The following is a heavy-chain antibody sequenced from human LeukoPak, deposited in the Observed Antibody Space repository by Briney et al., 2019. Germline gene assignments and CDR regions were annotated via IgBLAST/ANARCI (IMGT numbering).Heavy chain of an antibody. CDR3: ARDSRGSWFGP. V-gene: IGHV4-61*02. Sequence: SETLSLTCTVSGGSISSGSYYWSWIRQPAGKGLEWIGRIYTSGSTNYSPSLKGRVTISVDTSKNQFSLKLSSVTAADTAVYYCARDSRGSWFGPWGQGTLVTVSS. J-gene: IGHJ5*02. CDR2: IYTSGST. CDR1: GGSISSGSYY. D-gene: IGHD3-10*01.